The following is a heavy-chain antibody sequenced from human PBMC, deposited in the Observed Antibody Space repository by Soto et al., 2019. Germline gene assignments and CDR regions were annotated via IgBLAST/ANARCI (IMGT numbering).Heavy chain of an antibody. CDR1: SGSINDGGFY. CDR3: ARQARGYDATPYFHLYNWFAP. CDR2: IYYSGNT. V-gene: IGHV4-31*03. D-gene: IGHD2-15*01. Sequence: SETLSLTCTVSSGSINDGGFYWSWIRQHPGKGLEWIGNIYYSGNTDYNPSLKSRVIISVDTSKNQFALKLLSVTAADTAVYFCARQARGYDATPYFHLYNWFAPWGQGTLVTVSS. J-gene: IGHJ5*02.